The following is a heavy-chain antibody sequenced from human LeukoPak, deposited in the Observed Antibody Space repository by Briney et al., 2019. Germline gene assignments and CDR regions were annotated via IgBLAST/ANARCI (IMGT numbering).Heavy chain of an antibody. V-gene: IGHV4-34*01. CDR2: INHSGST. D-gene: IGHD1-14*01. J-gene: IGHJ4*02. CDR1: GGSFSGYY. Sequence: PSETLSLTCAVYGGSFSGYYWSWIRQPPGKGLEWIGEINHSGSTNYNPSLKSRVTISVDTSKNQFSLKLSSVTAADTAVYYCARGSPSRPDPLSAQIRRYFDYWGQGTLVTVSS. CDR3: ARGSPSRPDPLSAQIRRYFDY.